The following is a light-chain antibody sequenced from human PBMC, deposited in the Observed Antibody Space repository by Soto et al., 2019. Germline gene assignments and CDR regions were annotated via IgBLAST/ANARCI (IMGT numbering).Light chain of an antibody. CDR1: QSVSSY. Sequence: EIVLTQSPATLSLSPGERATLSCRASQSVSSYLAWYQQKPGQAPRLLIYDATNRATAIPARFSGSGGGTDFTPTISSIEPEDFAVYYCQQRSDWPPIFTFGPGIKVDIK. J-gene: IGKJ3*01. CDR3: QQRSDWPPIFT. CDR2: DAT. V-gene: IGKV3-11*01.